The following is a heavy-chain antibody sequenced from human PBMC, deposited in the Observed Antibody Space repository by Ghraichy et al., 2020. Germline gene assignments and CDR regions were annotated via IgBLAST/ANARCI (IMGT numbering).Heavy chain of an antibody. CDR1: GFTFSSYA. CDR3: AKEGIAARPGYYYYYMDV. CDR2: ISGSGGST. J-gene: IGHJ6*03. Sequence: GGSLRLSCAASGFTFSSYAMSWVRQAPGKGLEWVSAISGSGGSTYYADSVKGRFTISRDNSKNTLYLQMNSLRAEDTAVYYCAKEGIAARPGYYYYYMDVWGKGTTVTVSS. V-gene: IGHV3-23*01. D-gene: IGHD6-6*01.